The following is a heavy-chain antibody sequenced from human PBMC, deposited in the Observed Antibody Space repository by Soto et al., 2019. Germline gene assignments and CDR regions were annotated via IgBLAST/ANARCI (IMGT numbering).Heavy chain of an antibody. CDR3: AKGVYYDNSGYLYFDH. D-gene: IGHD3-22*01. CDR1: GFTFSTYA. V-gene: IGHV3-23*01. J-gene: IGHJ4*02. Sequence: EVQLLESRGGLVQPGGSLRLSCAASGFTFSTYAMSWVRQAPGKGLEWVSAVSGSGASTYNADSVKGRFTISRDNSKNTLYLHMNSLRAEDTAVYYCAKGVYYDNSGYLYFDHWGQGTLVTVSS. CDR2: VSGSGAST.